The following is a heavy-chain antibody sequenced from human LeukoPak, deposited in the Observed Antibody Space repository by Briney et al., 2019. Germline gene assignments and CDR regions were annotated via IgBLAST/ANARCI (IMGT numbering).Heavy chain of an antibody. CDR3: GTLLSNGPFDY. CDR1: GYTFTGYY. Sequence: ASVKVSCKASGYTFTGYYMHWVRQAPGQGLEWMGWIYPNSGATKYAQKFQGRVTMTGDTSISTAYMELSRLRSGDTAVYYCGTLLSNGPFDYWGQGSLVTVSS. V-gene: IGHV1-2*02. CDR2: IYPNSGAT. J-gene: IGHJ4*02.